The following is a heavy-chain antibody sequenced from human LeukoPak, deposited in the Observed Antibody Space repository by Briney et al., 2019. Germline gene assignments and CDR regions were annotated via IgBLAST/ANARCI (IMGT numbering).Heavy chain of an antibody. J-gene: IGHJ4*02. V-gene: IGHV3-53*01. CDR3: ARVSGWYSFAIDY. CDR2: IYSGGST. Sequence: GESLKISCAASGFTVSSNYMSWVRQAPGKGLEWVSVIYSGGSTYYAGSVKGRFTISRDNSKNTLYLQMNSLRAEDTAVYYCARVSGWYSFAIDYWGQGTLVTVSS. D-gene: IGHD6-19*01. CDR1: GFTVSSNY.